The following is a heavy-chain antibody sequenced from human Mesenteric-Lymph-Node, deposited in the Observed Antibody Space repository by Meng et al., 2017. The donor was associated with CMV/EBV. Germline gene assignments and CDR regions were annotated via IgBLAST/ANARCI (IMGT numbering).Heavy chain of an antibody. J-gene: IGHJ4*02. V-gene: IGHV3-30-3*01. Sequence: GESLKISCAASGFTLSNYWMHWVRQAPGKGLEWVAVISYDGSNKYYADSVKGRFTISRDNSKNTLYLQMNSLRAEDTAVYYCARDGHWGQGTLVTVSS. CDR2: ISYDGSNK. CDR1: GFTLSNYW. CDR3: ARDGH.